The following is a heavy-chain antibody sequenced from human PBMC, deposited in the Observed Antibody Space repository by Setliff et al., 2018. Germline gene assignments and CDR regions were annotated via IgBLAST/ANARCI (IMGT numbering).Heavy chain of an antibody. CDR1: GFTFRVYN. CDR2: ISDDGSDT. D-gene: IGHD4-17*01. V-gene: IGHV3-30*01. Sequence: PGGPLRLSCAASGFTFRVYNMHWVRQAPGKGLEWVAFISDDGSDTYFADSVNGRFTISRDNSKNTLYLEMNSLRPEDTAVYYCAKDLSNFGDYGDYWGQGTLVTVSS. CDR3: AKDLSNFGDYGDY. J-gene: IGHJ4*02.